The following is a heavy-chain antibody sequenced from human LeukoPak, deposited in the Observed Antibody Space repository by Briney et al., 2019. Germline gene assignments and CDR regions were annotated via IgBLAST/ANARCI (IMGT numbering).Heavy chain of an antibody. CDR2: ISGSGGST. J-gene: IGHJ4*02. CDR3: AKDLDYYDSSGPDY. D-gene: IGHD3-22*01. CDR1: GFTFSSYA. V-gene: IGHV3-23*01. Sequence: GGSLRLSCAASGFTFSSYAMSWVRQAPGKGLEWVPAISGSGGSTYYADSVKGRFTISRDNSKNTLYLQMNSLRAEDTAVYYCAKDLDYYDSSGPDYWGQGTLVTVSS.